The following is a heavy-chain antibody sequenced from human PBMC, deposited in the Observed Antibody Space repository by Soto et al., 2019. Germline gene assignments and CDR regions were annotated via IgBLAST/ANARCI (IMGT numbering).Heavy chain of an antibody. V-gene: IGHV3-21*01. CDR2: ISSSSSYI. D-gene: IGHD2-15*01. CDR3: ARDGEYIVVVVAATLSSATAYGMDV. J-gene: IGHJ6*02. Sequence: GGSLRLSCAASGFTFSSYSMNWVRQAPGKGLEWVSSISSSSSYIYYADSVKGRLTISRDNAKNSLYLQMNSLRAEDTAVYYCARDGEYIVVVVAATLSSATAYGMDVWGQGTTVTVSS. CDR1: GFTFSSYS.